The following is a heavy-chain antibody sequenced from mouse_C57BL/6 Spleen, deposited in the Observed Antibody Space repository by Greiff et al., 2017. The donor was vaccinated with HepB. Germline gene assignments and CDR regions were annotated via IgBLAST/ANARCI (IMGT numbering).Heavy chain of an antibody. V-gene: IGHV1-64*01. J-gene: IGHJ4*01. CDR2: IHPNSGST. CDR3: ATPRSTMITTDAMDY. CDR1: GYTFTSYW. Sequence: QVQLQQPGAELVKPGASVKLSCKASGYTFTSYWMHWVKQRPGQGLEWIGMIHPNSGSTNYNEKFKSKATLTVDKSSSTAYMQLSSLTSEDSAVYYCATPRSTMITTDAMDYWGQGTSVTVSS. D-gene: IGHD2-4*01.